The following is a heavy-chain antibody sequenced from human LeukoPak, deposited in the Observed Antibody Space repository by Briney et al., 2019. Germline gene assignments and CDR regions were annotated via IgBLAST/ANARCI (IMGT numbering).Heavy chain of an antibody. CDR2: IYYSGST. J-gene: IGHJ4*02. CDR1: GFIFSSYA. D-gene: IGHD6-6*01. V-gene: IGHV4-59*01. Sequence: GSLRLSCAASGFIFSSYAMSWIRQPPGKGLEWIGYIYYSGSTNSNPSLKSRVTISLDTSKNQFSLKLSSVTAADTAVYYCARAGQFISARPITFDYWGQGSLVTVSS. CDR3: ARAGQFISARPITFDY.